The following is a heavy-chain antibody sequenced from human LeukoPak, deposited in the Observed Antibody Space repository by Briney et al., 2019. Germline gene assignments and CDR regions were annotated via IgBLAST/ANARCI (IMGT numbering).Heavy chain of an antibody. CDR3: ARFDSRRKSFDY. CDR2: TYYRSKWNN. V-gene: IGHV6-1*01. CDR1: GDSVSNNNTA. Sequence: SQTLSLTCVISGDSVSNNNTAWNWIRQSPSRGLEWLGRTYYRSKWNNDYAVSVKSRIMINPDTSKNQFSLQLRSVTPEDTAVYYCARFDSRRKSFDYWGQGTLLTVSS. D-gene: IGHD3-22*01. J-gene: IGHJ4*02.